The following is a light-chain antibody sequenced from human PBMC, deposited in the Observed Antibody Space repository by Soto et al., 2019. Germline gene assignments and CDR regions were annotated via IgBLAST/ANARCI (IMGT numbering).Light chain of an antibody. V-gene: IGLV2-14*03. CDR3: SSYRTSNTRQIV. CDR2: DVS. CDR1: SSDVGGYNY. J-gene: IGLJ1*01. Sequence: QSALTQPASGTGSPGQPITISCTGTSSDVGGYNYVSWYQHHPGKAPKLMIYDVSNRPSGVSNRFTGSKSGNTASLSISGLQPEDEADYYCSSYRTSNTRQIVCGTGTKVTVL.